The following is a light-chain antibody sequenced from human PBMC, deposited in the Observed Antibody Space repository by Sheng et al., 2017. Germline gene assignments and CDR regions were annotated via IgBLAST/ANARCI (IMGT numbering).Light chain of an antibody. CDR1: SSNIESNY. CDR3: AAWDDSLSGLV. CDR2: RNN. V-gene: IGLV1-47*01. J-gene: IGLJ1*01. Sequence: QSVLPQPPSVSGTPGQRVIISCSGSSSNIESNYVYWYQQLPGTAPKVLIYRNNQRPSVVPDRFSGSKSGTSASLAISGLRSEDEADYYCAAWDDSLSGLVFGTGTKVTVL.